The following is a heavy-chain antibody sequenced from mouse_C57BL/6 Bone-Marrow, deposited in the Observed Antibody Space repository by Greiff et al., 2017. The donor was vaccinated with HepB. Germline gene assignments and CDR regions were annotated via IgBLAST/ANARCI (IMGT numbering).Heavy chain of an antibody. CDR1: GYTFTSYW. CDR2: IDPSDSYT. CDR3: ARRQDY. J-gene: IGHJ2*01. Sequence: QVQLQQPGAELVRPGTSVKLSCKASGYTFTSYWMHWVKQRPGQGLEWIGVIDPSDSYTNYNQKLKGKATLTVDTSSSTAYMQLSSLTSEDSAVYYCARRQDYWGQGTTLTVSS. V-gene: IGHV1-59*01. D-gene: IGHD6-1*01.